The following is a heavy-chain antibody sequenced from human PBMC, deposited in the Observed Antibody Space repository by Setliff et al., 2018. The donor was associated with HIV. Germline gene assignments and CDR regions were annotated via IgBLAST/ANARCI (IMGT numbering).Heavy chain of an antibody. CDR2: IYSSGST. CDR1: GGSISSGSYY. CDR3: ASYDILTGYYGHYFDY. D-gene: IGHD3-9*01. Sequence: SETLSLTCTVSGGSISSGSYYWNWIRQPAGKGLEWIGHIYSSGSTNYNPSLKSRVTISVDMSKNQFSLKLSSVTAADTAVYYCASYDILTGYYGHYFDYWGQGTLVTVSS. V-gene: IGHV4-61*09. J-gene: IGHJ4*02.